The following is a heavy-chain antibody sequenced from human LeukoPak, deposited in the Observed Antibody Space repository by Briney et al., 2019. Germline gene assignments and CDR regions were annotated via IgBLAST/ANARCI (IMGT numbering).Heavy chain of an antibody. CDR2: IRYDGSNK. D-gene: IGHD1-26*01. V-gene: IGHV3-30*02. J-gene: IGHJ4*02. CDR1: GFTFSSYG. Sequence: PGGSLRLSCAASGFTFSSYGMHWVRQAPGKGLEWVAFIRYDGSNKYYADSVKGRFTISRDNSRNTLYLQMDSLRAEDTAVYYCARRSEVGAEIDYWGQGTLVTVSS. CDR3: ARRSEVGAEIDY.